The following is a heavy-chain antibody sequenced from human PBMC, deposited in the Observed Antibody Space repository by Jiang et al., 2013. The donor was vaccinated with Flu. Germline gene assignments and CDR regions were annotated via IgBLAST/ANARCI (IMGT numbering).Heavy chain of an antibody. J-gene: IGHJ4*02. CDR1: GFTFSSYA. D-gene: IGHD6-19*01. CDR2: ISGSGGST. Sequence: AASGFTFSSYAMSWVRQAPGKGLEWVSAISGSGGSTYYADSVKGRFTISRDNSKNTLYLQMNSLRAEDTAVYYCAKESSSGWLLFDYWGQGTLVTVSS. CDR3: AKESSSGWLLFDY. V-gene: IGHV3-23*01.